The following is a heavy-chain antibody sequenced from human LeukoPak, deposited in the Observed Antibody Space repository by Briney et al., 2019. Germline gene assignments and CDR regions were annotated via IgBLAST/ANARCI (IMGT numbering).Heavy chain of an antibody. Sequence: ASVEVSCKASGYTFTGYYFHWVRQAPGQGLEWMGRINPNTAGTNYAQKFLGRVTLTWDTSISTAYMELNRLTSDDTAVYFCATSAGDYKAGYYYYLGVWGKGTSVTVSS. CDR3: ATSAGDYKAGYYYYLGV. J-gene: IGHJ6*03. D-gene: IGHD4-17*01. V-gene: IGHV1-2*06. CDR1: GYTFTGYY. CDR2: INPNTAGT.